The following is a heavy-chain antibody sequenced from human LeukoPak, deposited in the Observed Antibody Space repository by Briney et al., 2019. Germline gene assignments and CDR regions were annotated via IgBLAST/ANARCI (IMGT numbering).Heavy chain of an antibody. CDR1: GYTFTSYG. J-gene: IGHJ6*03. V-gene: IGHV1-18*01. CDR3: ARVLLWFGELVYYYYMDV. Sequence: ASVKVSCKASGYTFTSYGISWVRQAPGQGLEWMGWISAYNGNTNYAQKLRGRVTMTTDTSTSTAYMELRSLRSDDTAVYYCARVLLWFGELVYYYYMDVWGKGTTVTVSS. D-gene: IGHD3-10*01. CDR2: ISAYNGNT.